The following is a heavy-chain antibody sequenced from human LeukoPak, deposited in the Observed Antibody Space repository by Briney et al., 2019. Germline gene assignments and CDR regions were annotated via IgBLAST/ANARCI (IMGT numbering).Heavy chain of an antibody. Sequence: AGSLRLSCAASGFTFSSYAMSWVRQAPGKGLEWVWAISGSGGSTYYADSVKGRFTISRDNSKNTLYLQMNSLRAEDTAVYYCAKDQRFYDRSGCYRVYFDYWGQGSLVTVSS. V-gene: IGHV3-23*01. CDR2: ISGSGGST. CDR3: AKDQRFYDRSGCYRVYFDY. J-gene: IGHJ4*02. CDR1: GFTFSSYA. D-gene: IGHD3-22*01.